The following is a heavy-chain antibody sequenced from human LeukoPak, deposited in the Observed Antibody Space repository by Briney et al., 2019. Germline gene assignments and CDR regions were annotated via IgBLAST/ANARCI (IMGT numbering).Heavy chain of an antibody. D-gene: IGHD3-3*01. CDR2: ISIYNGNT. Sequence: ALVKVSCKASGYTFTNYGISWVRQAPGQGLEWMCWISIYNGNTDYAQKLRGRVTTTTDTSTSTAYMELRSLRSDDTAVYYCARITYDFWSGYYMPDDPWGQRTLVTVSS. V-gene: IGHV1-18*01. J-gene: IGHJ5*02. CDR3: ARITYDFWSGYYMPDDP. CDR1: GYTFTNYG.